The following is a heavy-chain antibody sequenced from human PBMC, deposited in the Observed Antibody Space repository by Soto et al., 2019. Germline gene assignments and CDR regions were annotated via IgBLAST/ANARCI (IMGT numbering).Heavy chain of an antibody. CDR3: ARDFRGNFWSGYLIYGMDV. CDR2: IKQDGSEK. Sequence: GGSLRLSCAASGFTFSSYWVSWVRQAPGKGLEWVANIKQDGSEKYYVDSVKGRFTISRDNAKNSLYLQMNSLRAEDTAVYYCARDFRGNFWSGYLIYGMDVWGQGTTVTVSS. CDR1: GFTFSSYW. V-gene: IGHV3-7*01. D-gene: IGHD3-3*01. J-gene: IGHJ6*02.